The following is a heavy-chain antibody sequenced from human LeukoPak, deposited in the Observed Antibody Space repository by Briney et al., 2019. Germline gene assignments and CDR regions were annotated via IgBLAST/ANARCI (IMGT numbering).Heavy chain of an antibody. CDR2: INPSGGTT. Sequence: GASVKVSCEASGYIFTSYYIHWVRQAPGQGLAWMGIINPSGGTTNYAQKFQGRVTMTRDTSTNTAYMELSSLTSDDTAVCYCARFAVHRRLTVAGQFGLDYWGQGTLVTVSS. V-gene: IGHV1-46*01. D-gene: IGHD6-19*01. J-gene: IGHJ4*02. CDR1: GYIFTSYY. CDR3: ARFAVHRRLTVAGQFGLDY.